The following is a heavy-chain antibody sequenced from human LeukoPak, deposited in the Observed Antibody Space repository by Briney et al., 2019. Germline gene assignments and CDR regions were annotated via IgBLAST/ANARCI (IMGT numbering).Heavy chain of an antibody. V-gene: IGHV4-34*01. Sequence: SETLSLTCAAYGGSFSGYYWSWIRQPPGKGLEWIGEINHSGSTNYNPSLKSRVTISVDTSKNQFSLKLSSVTAADTAVYYCARGLGDTAMATPAFDIWGQGTMVTVSS. CDR1: GGSFSGYY. CDR3: ARGLGDTAMATPAFDI. J-gene: IGHJ3*02. CDR2: INHSGST. D-gene: IGHD5-18*01.